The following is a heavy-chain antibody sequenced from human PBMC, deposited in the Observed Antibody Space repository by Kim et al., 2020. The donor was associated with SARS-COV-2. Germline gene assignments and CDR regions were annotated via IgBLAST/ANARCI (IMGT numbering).Heavy chain of an antibody. D-gene: IGHD3-10*01. CDR1: GFTFDDYA. CDR2: ISWNSGSI. CDR3: AKDELGEKGAFDI. Sequence: GGSLRLSCAASGFTFDDYAMHWVRQAPGKGLEWVSGISWNSGSIGYADSVKGRFTISRDNAKNSLYLQMNSLRAEDTALYYCAKDELGEKGAFDIWGQGT. V-gene: IGHV3-9*01. J-gene: IGHJ3*02.